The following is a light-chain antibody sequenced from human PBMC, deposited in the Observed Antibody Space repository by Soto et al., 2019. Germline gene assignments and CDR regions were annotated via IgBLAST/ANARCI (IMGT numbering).Light chain of an antibody. CDR2: GTS. J-gene: IGKJ1*01. V-gene: IGKV3-20*01. Sequence: VLSQSPGRLSSSPGERATLSCRASQSVPSTYFAWYQQKSGQPPRLLISGTSNRATGIPDRFSGSGSGRDFTLTISRLEPEDFAVYFCQQFGNSPWTVGQGTKVDIK. CDR1: QSVPSTY. CDR3: QQFGNSPWT.